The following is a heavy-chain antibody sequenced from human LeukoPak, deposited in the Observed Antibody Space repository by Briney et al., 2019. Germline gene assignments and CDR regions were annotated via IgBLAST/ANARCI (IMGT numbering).Heavy chain of an antibody. V-gene: IGHV3-74*01. CDR2: INLDGSGT. CDR1: GFTFSSYW. J-gene: IGHJ6*03. D-gene: IGHD7-27*01. CDR3: AKVRPGYFYMDV. Sequence: GGCLRLSCAASGFTFSSYWMHWVRQAPGKGLVWVSRINLDGSGTVYADSVKGRFTISRDNAKNTLYLQMNSLRAEDTAVYYCAKVRPGYFYMDVWGKGTTVTVSS.